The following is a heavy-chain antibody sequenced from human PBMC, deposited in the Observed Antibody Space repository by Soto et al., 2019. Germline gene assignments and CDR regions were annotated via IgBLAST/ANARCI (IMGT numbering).Heavy chain of an antibody. D-gene: IGHD3-9*01. Sequence: QVQLVQSGAEVKKPVASVKISCKASGGTFSSYALSWVRQAPGQGLVWMGGIIPIFGTANYAQKFQGRVTITADESTSTAYMELSSLRSEDTAVYYCARDPAGYSPNGMDVWGQGTTVTVSS. CDR2: IIPIFGTA. CDR1: GGTFSSYA. CDR3: ARDPAGYSPNGMDV. V-gene: IGHV1-69*12. J-gene: IGHJ6*02.